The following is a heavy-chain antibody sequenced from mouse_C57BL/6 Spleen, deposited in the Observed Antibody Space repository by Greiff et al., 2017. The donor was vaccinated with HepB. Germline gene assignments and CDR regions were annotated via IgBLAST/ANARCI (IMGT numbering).Heavy chain of an antibody. Sequence: EVQLQQSGAELVRPGASVKLSCTASGFNIKDYYMHWVKQRPEQGLEWIGRIDPEDGDTGYAPKFQGKATMTADTPSNTAYLQLSSLTSEDTAVYYCATGDYDEGAYWGQGTLVTVSA. V-gene: IGHV14-1*01. D-gene: IGHD2-4*01. CDR1: GFNIKDYY. CDR3: ATGDYDEGAY. CDR2: IDPEDGDT. J-gene: IGHJ3*01.